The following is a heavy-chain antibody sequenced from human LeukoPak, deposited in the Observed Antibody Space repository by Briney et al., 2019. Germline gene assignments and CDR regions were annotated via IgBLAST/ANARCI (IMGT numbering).Heavy chain of an antibody. CDR3: ARDQDVYCSGGSCTAFDI. Sequence: GGSLRLSCAASGFTFSSYAMNWVRQAPGKGLEWVSTISGSGGSTYNADSVKGRFTISRDNSKNTLYLQMNSLRAEDTAVYYCARDQDVYCSGGSCTAFDIWGQGTMVTVSS. V-gene: IGHV3-23*01. CDR1: GFTFSSYA. D-gene: IGHD2-15*01. J-gene: IGHJ3*02. CDR2: ISGSGGST.